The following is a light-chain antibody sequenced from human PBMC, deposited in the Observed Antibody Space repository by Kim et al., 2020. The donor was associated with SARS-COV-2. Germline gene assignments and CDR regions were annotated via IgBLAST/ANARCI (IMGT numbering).Light chain of an antibody. CDR1: QLGDKY. CDR2: QDK. J-gene: IGLJ2*01. V-gene: IGLV3-1*01. Sequence: VPVSPAQHASIPCSGGQLGDKYVCWYRQRPGQPPALVIYQDKNRPSGIPERFSGSNSGNTATLTIGGTQAMDEADYYCQAWDTPVVFGGGTQLTVL. CDR3: QAWDTPVV.